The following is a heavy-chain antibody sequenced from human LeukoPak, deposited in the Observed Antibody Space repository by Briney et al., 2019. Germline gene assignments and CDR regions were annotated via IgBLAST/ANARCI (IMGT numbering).Heavy chain of an antibody. CDR3: AKDRVVVTRNWFDP. V-gene: IGHV3-23*01. Sequence: SGGSLRLSCAAAGFTFSSYAMSWVRLAPGKGLEWVSAISGSGGSTYYADSVKGRFTISRDNSKNTLYLQMNSLRAEDTAVYYCAKDRVVVTRNWFDPWGQGTLVTVSS. D-gene: IGHD3-22*01. J-gene: IGHJ5*02. CDR2: ISGSGGST. CDR1: GFTFSSYA.